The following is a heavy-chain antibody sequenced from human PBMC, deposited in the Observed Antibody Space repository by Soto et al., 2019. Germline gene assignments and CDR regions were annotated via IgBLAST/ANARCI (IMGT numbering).Heavy chain of an antibody. CDR3: ASGKTYNFDY. J-gene: IGHJ4*02. V-gene: IGHV4-39*01. CDR1: GGSISSSSYY. CDR2: IYYSGST. D-gene: IGHD2-21*01. Sequence: SETLSLTCTVSGGSISSSSYYWGWVRQPPGKGLEWIGSIYYSGSTYYNPSLKSRVTISVDTSKNQFSLKLSSVTAADTAVYYCASGKTYNFDYWGQGTLVTVSS.